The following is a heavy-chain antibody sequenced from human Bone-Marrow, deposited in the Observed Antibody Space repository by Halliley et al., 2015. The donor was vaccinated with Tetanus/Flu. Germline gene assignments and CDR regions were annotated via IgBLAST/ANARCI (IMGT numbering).Heavy chain of an antibody. J-gene: IGHJ4*02. V-gene: IGHV4-59*01. Sequence: ELFEYIYYSRNPYYSPFLKGRVTILVDTSKNQFSLTVGAVSPADTAVYYCVRDGVPDWGFDYWGQGTLVTVSS. CDR2: IYYSRNP. D-gene: IGHD3-9*01. CDR3: VRDGVPDWGFDY.